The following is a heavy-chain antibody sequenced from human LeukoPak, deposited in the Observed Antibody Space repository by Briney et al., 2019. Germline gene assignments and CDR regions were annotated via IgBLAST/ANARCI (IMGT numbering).Heavy chain of an antibody. CDR2: IYYSGST. Sequence: PSETLSLTCTVSGGSISSGDYYWSWIRQPPGKGLEWIGYIYYSGSTYYNPSLKSRVTLSVDTSKNQFSLKLSSVTAADTAVYYCGAGDSSGQIDYWGQGTLVTVSS. D-gene: IGHD3-22*01. CDR1: GGSISSGDYY. J-gene: IGHJ4*02. V-gene: IGHV4-30-4*08. CDR3: GAGDSSGQIDY.